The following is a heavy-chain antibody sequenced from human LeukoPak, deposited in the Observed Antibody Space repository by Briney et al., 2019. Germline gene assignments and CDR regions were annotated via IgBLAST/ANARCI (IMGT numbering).Heavy chain of an antibody. Sequence: PGGSLRLFCAASGFTFDDYAMHWVRQAPGKGLEWVSGISWNSGSIGYADSVKGRFTISRDNAKNSLYLQMNSLRAADTALYYCAKDVEMATILPHYWGQGTLVTVSS. CDR2: ISWNSGSI. D-gene: IGHD5-24*01. V-gene: IGHV3-9*01. J-gene: IGHJ4*02. CDR1: GFTFDDYA. CDR3: AKDVEMATILPHY.